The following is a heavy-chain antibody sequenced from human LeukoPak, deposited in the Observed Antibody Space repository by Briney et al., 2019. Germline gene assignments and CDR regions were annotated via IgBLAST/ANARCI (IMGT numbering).Heavy chain of an antibody. Sequence: SETPSLTCTVARVSINDYYWTWIRQPPGKGLEWIGYVSSTGNTNSNPSLRSRVSMSIDASKKQFSLRLNSVTAADTAVYYCARPYYGHSVGDAYDVWGQGTLVTVSS. V-gene: IGHV4-59*01. CDR1: RVSINDYY. CDR2: VSSTGNT. J-gene: IGHJ3*01. CDR3: ARPYYGHSVGDAYDV. D-gene: IGHD4-17*01.